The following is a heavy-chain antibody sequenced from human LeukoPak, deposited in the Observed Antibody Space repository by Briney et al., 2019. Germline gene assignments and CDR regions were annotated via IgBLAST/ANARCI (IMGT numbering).Heavy chain of an antibody. CDR1: GFTVSSNY. Sequence: GGSPRLSCAASGFTVSSNYMSWVRQAPGKGLEWVSVIYSGGSTYYADSVKGRFTISRDNSKNTLYLQMNSLRAEGTAVYYCARGMYSSGWYSDYWGQGTLVTVSS. V-gene: IGHV3-53*01. D-gene: IGHD6-19*01. J-gene: IGHJ4*02. CDR3: ARGMYSSGWYSDY. CDR2: IYSGGST.